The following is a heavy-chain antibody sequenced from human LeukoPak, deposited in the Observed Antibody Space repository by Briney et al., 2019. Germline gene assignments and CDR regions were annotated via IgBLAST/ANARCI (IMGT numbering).Heavy chain of an antibody. D-gene: IGHD1-26*01. CDR1: GFTFSSYG. Sequence: GGSLRLSCAASGFTFSSYGMTWVRQAPGKGLEWVSYISSNRSTTYYADSVKGRFTISRDNAKNSVHLQMNSLRAEDTAVYYVWSSGTYRSGAYFDFWGQGTLVTVSS. J-gene: IGHJ4*02. CDR3: WSSGTYRSGAYFDF. V-gene: IGHV3-48*01. CDR2: ISSNRSTT.